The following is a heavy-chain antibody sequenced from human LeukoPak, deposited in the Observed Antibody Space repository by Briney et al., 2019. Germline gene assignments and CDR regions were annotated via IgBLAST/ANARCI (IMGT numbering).Heavy chain of an antibody. D-gene: IGHD4-23*01. CDR2: ISAYNGNT. J-gene: IGHJ4*02. Sequence: PLASVKLSCKASGYTFTSCCISWVRQASGQGREWMGWISAYNGNTNYAQKLQGRVTMTTDTSTSTGYMELRSLRSDDTAVYYCARGGTVVTLVDYWGQGSLVTVYS. CDR3: ARGGTVVTLVDY. V-gene: IGHV1-18*01. CDR1: GYTFTSCC.